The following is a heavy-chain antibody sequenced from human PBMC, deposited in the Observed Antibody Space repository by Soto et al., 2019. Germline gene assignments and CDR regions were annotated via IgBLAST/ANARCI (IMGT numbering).Heavy chain of an antibody. CDR1: PGSISSSSYY. V-gene: IGHV4-39*01. D-gene: IGHD3-16*01. J-gene: IGHJ5*02. CDR2: IYYSGTT. CDR3: ARLVTLYYDYLCGLDQ. Sequence: SETLSLTCTVSPGSISSSSYYWGWIRQPPGKGLEWIGSIYYSGTTYYNPSLKSRVTISVDTSKNQFSLKLSSVTAADTAVYYCARLVTLYYDYLCGLDQWGQGPLVTVYS.